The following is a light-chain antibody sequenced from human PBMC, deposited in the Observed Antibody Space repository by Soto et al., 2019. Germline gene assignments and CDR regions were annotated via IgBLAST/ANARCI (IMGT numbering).Light chain of an antibody. CDR1: QSVDID. CDR2: GAS. CDR3: QQYRSWPRT. V-gene: IGKV3D-15*01. J-gene: IGKJ1*01. Sequence: EIVLTQSPGTLSVSPGERVTLSCRASQSVDIDLAWYQQKPGQAPRILFYGASTRATDMPGRFRGSGAGAEFTLTIGSRQSEDSAVYYCQQYRSWPRTFGQGTKVEIK.